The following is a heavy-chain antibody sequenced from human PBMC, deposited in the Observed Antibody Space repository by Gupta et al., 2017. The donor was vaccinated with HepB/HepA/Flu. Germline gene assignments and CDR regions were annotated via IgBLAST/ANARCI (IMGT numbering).Heavy chain of an antibody. V-gene: IGHV3-48*03. CDR1: GFTLSNYD. Sequence: EVQLVESGGGLAQPGGSLRLSCAASGFTLSNYDMNWVRHAPGKGLEWLTYSSRGSTIYYADSVKGRFTISRANAKNSLYLQMNSLRVEDTAVYYCARDYGDYGGGYWGGALNYWGQGTLVFVSS. CDR2: SSRGSTI. CDR3: ARDYGDYGGGYWGGALNY. D-gene: IGHD4-17*01. J-gene: IGHJ4*02.